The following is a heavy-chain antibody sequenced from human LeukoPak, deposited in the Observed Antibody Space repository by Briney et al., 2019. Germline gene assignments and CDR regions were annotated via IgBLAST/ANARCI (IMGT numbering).Heavy chain of an antibody. CDR2: INSDSSIM. V-gene: IGHV3-21*01. J-gene: IGHJ4*02. CDR1: GFTLSSHS. CDR3: IRDLFDDYSLDY. D-gene: IGHD3-16*01. Sequence: GGSLRLSCAASGFTLSSHSMNWVRQAPGKGLEWVSSINSDSSIMYYAESVKGRFTISRDNARNSLYLQMNSLRAEDTAVYYCIRDLFDDYSLDYWGQGALVTVSS.